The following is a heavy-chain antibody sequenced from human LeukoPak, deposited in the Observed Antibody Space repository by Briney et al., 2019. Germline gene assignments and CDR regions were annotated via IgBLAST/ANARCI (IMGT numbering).Heavy chain of an antibody. CDR1: GFTFSNAW. V-gene: IGHV3-7*01. D-gene: IGHD3-10*01. CDR3: ARGGMVRRVMGAFDI. CDR2: IKQDGSEK. Sequence: GGSLRLSCAASGFTFSNAWMSWVRQAPGKGLEWVANIKQDGSEKYYVDSAKGRFTVSRDNAKSSLYLQMNSLRAEDTAVFYCARGGMVRRVMGAFDIWGQGTLVTVSS. J-gene: IGHJ3*02.